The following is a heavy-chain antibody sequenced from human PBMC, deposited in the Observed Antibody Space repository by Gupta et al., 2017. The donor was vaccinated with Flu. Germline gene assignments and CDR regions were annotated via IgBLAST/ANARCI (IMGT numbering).Heavy chain of an antibody. Sequence: QVQLQESGPGLVKPSQTLSLTCTVSGGSISSGGYYWSWIRQHPGKGLEWIWYIYYSGSTYYNPALKSRVTISVDTSKNQFSLKLSSVTAADTAVYYCASGPDSSGYYYYFDYWGQGTLVTVSS. CDR3: ASGPDSSGYYYYFDY. CDR2: IYYSGST. V-gene: IGHV4-31*03. D-gene: IGHD3-22*01. J-gene: IGHJ4*02. CDR1: GGSISSGGYY.